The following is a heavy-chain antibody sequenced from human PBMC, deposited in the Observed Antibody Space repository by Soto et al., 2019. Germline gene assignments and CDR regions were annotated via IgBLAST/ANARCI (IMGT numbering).Heavy chain of an antibody. CDR1: GGSVSSGTHY. D-gene: IGHD2-21*02. Sequence: QVQLQESGPGLVKPSETLSLTCTVSGGSVSSGTHYWSWIRQPPGKGLEWIGHIYYLGSTNYNASLKSRVALSIDTSRNRFCLRLSPVTTEATAVSYCARKVTGNMVFDYWGQGPLVTVSS. V-gene: IGHV4-61*01. CDR3: ARKVTGNMVFDY. CDR2: IYYLGST. J-gene: IGHJ4*02.